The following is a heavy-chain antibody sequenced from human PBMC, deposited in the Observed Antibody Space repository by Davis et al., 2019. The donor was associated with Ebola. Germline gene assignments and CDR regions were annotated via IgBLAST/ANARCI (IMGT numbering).Heavy chain of an antibody. J-gene: IGHJ6*02. CDR1: GFTFSTYA. CDR3: ARDPSWGRDV. Sequence: GESLKISCAASGFTFSTYAMTWVRQAPGKGLEWVSGIYSGGSTYYADSVKGRFTISRDKSKNTLDLQMNSLRADDTAIYYCARDPSWGRDVWGQGTTVTVSS. CDR2: IYSGGST. V-gene: IGHV3-53*01.